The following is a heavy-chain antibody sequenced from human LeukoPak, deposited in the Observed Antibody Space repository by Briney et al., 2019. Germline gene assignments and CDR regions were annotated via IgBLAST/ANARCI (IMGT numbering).Heavy chain of an antibody. J-gene: IGHJ4*02. CDR1: GFTFDDYD. D-gene: IGHD3-10*01. CDR2: ISGDGGST. V-gene: IGHV3-43*02. CDR3: AKDTARRYMVLYYFDY. Sequence: GGSLRPSCAASGFTFDDYDMHWVRQAPGKGLEWVSLISGDGGSTYYADSVKGRFTISRDNSKNSLYLQMNSLRTEDTALYYCAKDTARRYMVLYYFDYWGQGTLVTVSS.